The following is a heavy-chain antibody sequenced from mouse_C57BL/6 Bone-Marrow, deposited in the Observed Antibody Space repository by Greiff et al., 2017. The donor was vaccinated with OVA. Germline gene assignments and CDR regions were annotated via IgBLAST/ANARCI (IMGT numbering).Heavy chain of an antibody. CDR3: AIEGDWYFYV. J-gene: IGHJ1*03. V-gene: IGHV1-82*01. CDR1: GYAFSSSW. Sequence: QVQLQQSGPELVKPGASVKISCKASGYAFSSSWMNWVKQRPGKGLEWIGRIYPGDGDTNYNGKFKGKATLTADKSSSTAYMQLSSLTSEDSAVYFCAIEGDWYFYVWGTGTTVTVSS. CDR2: IYPGDGDT.